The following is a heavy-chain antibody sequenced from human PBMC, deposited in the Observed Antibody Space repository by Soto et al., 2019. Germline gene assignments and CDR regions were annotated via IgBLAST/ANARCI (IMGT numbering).Heavy chain of an antibody. Sequence: PSETLSLTCTVSGGSISSYYWSWIRQPPGKGLEWIGYIYYSGSTNYNPSLKSRVTISVDTSKNQFSRKLSSVTAADTAVYYCARTSLAPQQALYNWFDPWGQGTRVTVSS. V-gene: IGHV4-59*01. CDR3: ARTSLAPQQALYNWFDP. CDR2: IYYSGST. J-gene: IGHJ5*02. CDR1: GGSISSYY. D-gene: IGHD6-13*01.